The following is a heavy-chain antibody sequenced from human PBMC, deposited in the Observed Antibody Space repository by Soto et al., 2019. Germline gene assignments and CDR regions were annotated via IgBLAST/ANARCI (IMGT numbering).Heavy chain of an antibody. D-gene: IGHD6-19*01. V-gene: IGHV3-9*01. J-gene: IGHJ6*03. CDR2: ISWNSGSI. CDR1: GFTFDDYA. Sequence: GGSLRLSCAASGFTFDDYAMHWVRQAPGKGLEWVSGISWNSGSIGYADSVKGRFTISRDNAKNSLYLQMNSLRAEDTALYYCAKSVLGKEDSSGWDYYYYYYMDVWGKGTTVTVSS. CDR3: AKSVLGKEDSSGWDYYYYYYMDV.